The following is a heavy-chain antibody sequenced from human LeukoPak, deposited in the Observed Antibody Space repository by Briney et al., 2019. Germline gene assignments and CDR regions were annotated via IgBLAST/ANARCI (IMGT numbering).Heavy chain of an antibody. J-gene: IGHJ3*02. Sequence: GGSLRLSCAASGFTVSSNYLSWVRQAPGKGLVWVSALHSGGHTFYADSVRGRFTVSRDNSQKTMFLEMNSLRPEDTAVYSCARGMTASLRANAGFDIWGQGTTVAVSS. CDR2: LHSGGHT. V-gene: IGHV3-66*02. CDR3: ARGMTASLRANAGFDI. CDR1: GFTVSSNY. D-gene: IGHD2-21*02.